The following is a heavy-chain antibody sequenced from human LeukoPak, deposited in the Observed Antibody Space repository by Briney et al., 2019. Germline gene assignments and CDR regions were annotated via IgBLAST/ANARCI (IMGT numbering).Heavy chain of an antibody. CDR2: IYSTGST. V-gene: IGHV4-59*01. CDR1: GGSMSDYY. CDR3: ARDYTMTHAFDI. J-gene: IGHJ3*02. Sequence: QVQLQESGPGLVKPWETLSLTCTVSGGSMSDYYWSWIRQPPGKGLEWIGYIYSTGSTNYNPSLKSRVTISVDTSKNQFFLKLNSVTAADTALYYCARDYTMTHAFDIWRQGTLVTVSS. D-gene: IGHD3-22*01.